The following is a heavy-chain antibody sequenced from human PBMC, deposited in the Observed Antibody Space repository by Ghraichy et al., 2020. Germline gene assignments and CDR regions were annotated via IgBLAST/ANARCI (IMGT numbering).Heavy chain of an antibody. CDR3: ARANDILTGPYLAVGGEFDY. J-gene: IGHJ4*02. CDR1: GYTFTSYY. Sequence: ASVKVSCKASGYTFTSYYMHWVRQAPGQGLEWMGIINPSGGSTSYAQKFQGRVTMTRDTSTSTVYMELSSLRSEDTAVYYCARANDILTGPYLAVGGEFDYWGQGTLVTVSS. D-gene: IGHD3-9*01. CDR2: INPSGGST. V-gene: IGHV1-46*01.